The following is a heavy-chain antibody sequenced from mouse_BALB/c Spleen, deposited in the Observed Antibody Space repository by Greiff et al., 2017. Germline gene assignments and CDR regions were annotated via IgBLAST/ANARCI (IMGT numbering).Heavy chain of an antibody. CDR3: TSYYGSSYDYAVDY. Sequence: LQQPGSELVRPGASVKLSCKASGYTFTSYWMHWVKQRPGQGLEWIGNIYPGSGSTNYDEKFKSKATLTVDTSSSTAYMQLSSLTSEDSAVYYCTSYYGSSYDYAVDYWGQGTSVTVSS. D-gene: IGHD1-1*01. J-gene: IGHJ4*01. CDR1: GYTFTSYW. CDR2: IYPGSGST. V-gene: IGHV1S22*01.